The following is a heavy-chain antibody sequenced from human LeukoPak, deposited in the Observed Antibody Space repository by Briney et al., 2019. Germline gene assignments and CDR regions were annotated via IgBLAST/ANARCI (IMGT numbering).Heavy chain of an antibody. CDR3: ARYGPGSSYDY. V-gene: IGHV3-7*03. CDR2: IKQDGSEK. Sequence: GGSLRLSCAASGFTFSSYWMSWVRQAPGKGLEWVANIKQDGSEKYYVDSVKGRFTISRDNAKNSLYLQMSSLRAEDTAVYYCARYGPGSSYDYWGQGTLVTVSS. J-gene: IGHJ4*02. D-gene: IGHD3-10*01. CDR1: GFTFSSYW.